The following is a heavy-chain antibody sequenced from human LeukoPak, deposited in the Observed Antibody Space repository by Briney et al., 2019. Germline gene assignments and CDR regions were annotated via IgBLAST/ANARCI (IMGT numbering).Heavy chain of an antibody. J-gene: IGHJ4*02. D-gene: IGHD6-13*01. Sequence: GRSLRLSCAASGFTLSSYGMHWVCQAPGKGLEWVAVIWYDGSNKYYADSVKGRFTISRDNSKNTLYLQMNSLRAEDTAVYYCARDPAAGTLDYWGQVTLVTVSS. CDR3: ARDPAAGTLDY. CDR1: GFTLSSYG. V-gene: IGHV3-33*01. CDR2: IWYDGSNK.